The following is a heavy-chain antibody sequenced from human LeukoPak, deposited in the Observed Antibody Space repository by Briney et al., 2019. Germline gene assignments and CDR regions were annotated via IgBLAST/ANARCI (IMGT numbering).Heavy chain of an antibody. J-gene: IGHJ4*02. Sequence: GASVKVSCKASGYTFTGYYMHWVRQAPRQGLEWMGWINPNSGGTNYAQKFQGRVTMTRDTSISTAYMELSRLRSDDTAVYYCAREGADSSGYHFDYWGQGTLVTVSS. CDR2: INPNSGGT. V-gene: IGHV1-2*02. D-gene: IGHD3-22*01. CDR1: GYTFTGYY. CDR3: AREGADSSGYHFDY.